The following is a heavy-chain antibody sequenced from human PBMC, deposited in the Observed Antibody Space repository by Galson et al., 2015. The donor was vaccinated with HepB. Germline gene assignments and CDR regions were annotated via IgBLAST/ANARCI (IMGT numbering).Heavy chain of an antibody. CDR2: IRSKSDSYAT. CDR1: GFTFSGST. V-gene: IGHV3-73*01. CDR3: MTTVSAGGGMDV. J-gene: IGHJ6*02. D-gene: IGHD4-17*01. Sequence: SLRLSCAASGFTFSGSTMHWVRQAFGKGLEWVGRIRSKSDSYATAFAASVKGRFTISRDDSEDTAFLQMNSLKTEDTAVYYCMTTVSAGGGMDVWGQGTTVTVSS.